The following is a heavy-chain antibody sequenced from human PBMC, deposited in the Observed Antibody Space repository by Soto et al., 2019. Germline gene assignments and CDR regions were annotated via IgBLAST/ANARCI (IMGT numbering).Heavy chain of an antibody. CDR2: IRGSGGST. V-gene: IGHV3-23*01. CDR1: GFTFSSYA. CDR3: AKALPNWNYGGNWFDS. J-gene: IGHJ5*01. D-gene: IGHD1-7*01. Sequence: EVQLLESGGGLGQPGGSLRLSCAASGFTFSSYAMSWVRQAPGKGLEWVSGIRGSGGSTYYADSVKGRFTISRDNSKNTLYLQMNSLRAEDTAVYYCAKALPNWNYGGNWFDSWCQGTLVTVSS.